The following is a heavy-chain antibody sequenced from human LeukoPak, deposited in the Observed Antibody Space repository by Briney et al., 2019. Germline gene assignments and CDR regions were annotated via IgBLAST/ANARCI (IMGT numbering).Heavy chain of an antibody. CDR2: INTNTGNP. J-gene: IGHJ4*02. CDR1: GYTFTSYA. CDR3: ASTVRSSVAGIRMIDY. Sequence: GASVKVSCKASGYTFTSYAMNWVRQAPGQGLEWMGWINTNTGNPTYAQGFTGRSVFSLDTSVSTAYLQISSLKAEDTAVYYCASTVRSSVAGIRMIDYWGQGALVTVSS. V-gene: IGHV7-4-1*02. D-gene: IGHD6-19*01.